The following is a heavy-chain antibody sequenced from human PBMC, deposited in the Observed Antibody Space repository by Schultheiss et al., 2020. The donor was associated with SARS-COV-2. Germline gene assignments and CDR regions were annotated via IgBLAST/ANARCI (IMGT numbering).Heavy chain of an antibody. CDR1: GFIFSNYG. Sequence: GGSLRLSCAASGFIFSNYGMHWVRQAPGKGLEWVSVIYSGGSTYYADSVKGRFTISRDNSKNTLYLQMNSLRAEDTAVYYCARDGYDILTGYNDYWGQGTLVTVSS. J-gene: IGHJ4*02. CDR2: IYSGGST. CDR3: ARDGYDILTGYNDY. V-gene: IGHV3-53*01. D-gene: IGHD3-9*01.